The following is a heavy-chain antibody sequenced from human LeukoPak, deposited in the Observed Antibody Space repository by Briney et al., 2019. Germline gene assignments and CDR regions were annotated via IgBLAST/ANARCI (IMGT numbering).Heavy chain of an antibody. Sequence: PSETLCLTCAVYGGSFSGYYWSWIRQPPGKGLEWIGEINHSGSTNYNPSLKSRVTISIDTSKNQFSLKLTSVTAADTAVYYCARLHRWLRTTTDYWGQGTLVTVSS. D-gene: IGHD5-12*01. J-gene: IGHJ4*02. CDR2: INHSGST. CDR3: ARLHRWLRTTTDY. CDR1: GGSFSGYY. V-gene: IGHV4-34*01.